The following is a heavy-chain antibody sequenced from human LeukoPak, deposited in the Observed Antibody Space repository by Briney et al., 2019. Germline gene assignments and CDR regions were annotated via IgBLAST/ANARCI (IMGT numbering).Heavy chain of an antibody. Sequence: GALVTVCCKASGYTFTDYYIHWVRQAPGQGLEWLGWINLNNGDTTYPQTLQGRVTLTRDTSINTAYMELSRLSSDDSAVYYCAREGLYYLYLDDWGEGTTVTVSS. CDR2: INLNNGDT. CDR3: AREGLYYLYLDD. J-gene: IGHJ6*03. V-gene: IGHV1-2*02. D-gene: IGHD3/OR15-3a*01. CDR1: GYTFTDYY.